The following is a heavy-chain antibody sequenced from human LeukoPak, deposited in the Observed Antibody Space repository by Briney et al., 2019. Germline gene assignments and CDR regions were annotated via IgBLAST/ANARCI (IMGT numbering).Heavy chain of an antibody. V-gene: IGHV1-24*01. CDR2: FDPEDGET. Sequence: ASVKVSCKVSGYTLTELSMHWVRQAPGKGLEWMGGFDPEDGETVYAQKFQGRVTMTEDTSTDTAYMELSSLRSEDTAVYYCATLCLYSASYYGWGQGILVAVSS. CDR1: GYTLTELS. J-gene: IGHJ4*02. CDR3: ATLCLYSASYYG. D-gene: IGHD1-26*01.